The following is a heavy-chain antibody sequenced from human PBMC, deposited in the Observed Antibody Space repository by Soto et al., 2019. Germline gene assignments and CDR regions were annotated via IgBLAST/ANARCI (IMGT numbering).Heavy chain of an antibody. V-gene: IGHV3-9*01. J-gene: IGHJ6*02. CDR3: ARSWSGSTSGRVDV. Sequence: EVQLVESGGALVQPGRSLRLSCVASGFNFDDHVMHWVRQVPGKGLEWVGHISWNGYSIGYGGSVRGRFIISRDNAKYTLYLQMNSLRPEDTALYYCARSWSGSTSGRVDVWGQGTTVTVSS. D-gene: IGHD3-3*01. CDR1: GFNFDDHV. CDR2: ISWNGYSI.